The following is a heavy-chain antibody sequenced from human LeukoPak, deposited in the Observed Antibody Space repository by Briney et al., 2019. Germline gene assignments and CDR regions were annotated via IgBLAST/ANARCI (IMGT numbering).Heavy chain of an antibody. J-gene: IGHJ6*03. CDR3: AREDVAAYYYMDV. Sequence: PGGSLRLSCAASGFTFRSYWMTWVRQAPGKGLEWVANIKQDGSEKNYVDSVKGRFTISRDNAKNSLFLQMNNLRAEDTAVYYCAREDVAAYYYMDVWGKGTTVTVSS. CDR1: GFTFRSYW. V-gene: IGHV3-7*01. D-gene: IGHD2-15*01. CDR2: IKQDGSEK.